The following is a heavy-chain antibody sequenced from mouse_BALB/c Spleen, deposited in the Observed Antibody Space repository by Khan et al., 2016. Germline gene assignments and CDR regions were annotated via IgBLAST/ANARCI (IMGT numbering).Heavy chain of an antibody. CDR2: INPDSYTI. Sequence: EVQLQESGGGLVHPGGSLKLSCAASGFDFSRYWMSWVRQAPGKGLEWIGEINPDSYTINYTPSLKDKFIISRDNAKNRLYLQMSKVRSEDTALYYCARAGYYGYLAYWGQGTLVTVSA. V-gene: IGHV4-1*02. D-gene: IGHD1-1*01. CDR3: ARAGYYGYLAY. J-gene: IGHJ3*01. CDR1: GFDFSRYW.